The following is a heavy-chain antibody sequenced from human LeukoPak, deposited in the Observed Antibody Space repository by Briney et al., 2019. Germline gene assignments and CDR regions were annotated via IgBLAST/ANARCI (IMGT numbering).Heavy chain of an antibody. D-gene: IGHD6-19*01. CDR1: GFTFKTYG. V-gene: IGHV3-30*02. Sequence: PGGSLRLFCAASGFTFKTYGMHWVRQAPGKGLDWVAFIEKDGSNKYYADSVKGRFTVSRDNSKNRLYLQMNSLRPEETALYYCAKDLEQWPAVPEYWGQGTLVIVSS. CDR3: AKDLEQWPAVPEY. CDR2: IEKDGSNK. J-gene: IGHJ4*02.